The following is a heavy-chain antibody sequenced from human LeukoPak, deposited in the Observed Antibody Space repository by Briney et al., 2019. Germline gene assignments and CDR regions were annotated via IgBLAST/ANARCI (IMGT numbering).Heavy chain of an antibody. CDR2: IRYDGSNK. CDR3: ARIDYHGSGSYYYYYYYMDV. J-gene: IGHJ6*03. Sequence: GGSLRLSCAASGFTFSSYGMHWVRQAPGKGLEWVAFIRYDGSNKYYADSVKGRFTISRDNSKNTLYLQMNSLRAEDTAVYYCARIDYHGSGSYYYYYYYMDVWGKGTTVTISS. V-gene: IGHV3-30*02. CDR1: GFTFSSYG. D-gene: IGHD3-10*01.